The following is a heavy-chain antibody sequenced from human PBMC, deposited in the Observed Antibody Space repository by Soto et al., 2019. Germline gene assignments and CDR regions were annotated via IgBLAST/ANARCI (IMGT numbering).Heavy chain of an antibody. J-gene: IGHJ4*02. D-gene: IGHD3-10*01. CDR1: GVSISSSNYH. V-gene: IGHV4-39*01. CDR2: IYYTGST. Sequence: SETLSLTCTVSGVSISSSNYHWGWIRQPPGKGLEWIGSIYYTGSTHYNPSLKSRVTVSADTSKNQFSLRLSSVIAADTAVYYCARHEFRSQSAGTYLDYWGQGTLVTVSS. CDR3: ARHEFRSQSAGTYLDY.